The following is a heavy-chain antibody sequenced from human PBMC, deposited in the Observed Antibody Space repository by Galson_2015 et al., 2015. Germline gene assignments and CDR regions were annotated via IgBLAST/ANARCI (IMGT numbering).Heavy chain of an antibody. CDR3: ARASQDCSSTSCPYNY. D-gene: IGHD2-2*01. CDR2: VTPMFGTA. Sequence: SVKVSCKASGGSFSTYAISWVRQAPGQGLEWMGGVTPMFGTANYAQKFQGRVTITADKSTSTAYMEVRSLRSEDTAVYYCARASQDCSSTSCPYNYWGQGTLVTVSS. J-gene: IGHJ4*02. V-gene: IGHV1-69*06. CDR1: GGSFSTYA.